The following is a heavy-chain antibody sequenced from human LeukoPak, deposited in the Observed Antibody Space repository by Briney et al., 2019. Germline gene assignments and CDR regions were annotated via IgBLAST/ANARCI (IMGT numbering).Heavy chain of an antibody. CDR1: GYTFTGYY. V-gene: IGHV1-2*02. D-gene: IGHD3-3*01. J-gene: IGHJ6*03. Sequence: ASVKVSCKASGYTFTGYYMHWVRQAPGQGLEWMGWINPNSGGTNYAQKFQGRVTMTRDTSISTAYMELSRLRSDDTAVYYCARVISAFWSGYYSPGTVDYMDVWGKGTTVTVSS. CDR2: INPNSGGT. CDR3: ARVISAFWSGYYSPGTVDYMDV.